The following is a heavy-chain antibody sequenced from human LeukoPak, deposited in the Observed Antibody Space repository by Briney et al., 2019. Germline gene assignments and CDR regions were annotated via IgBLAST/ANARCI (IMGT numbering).Heavy chain of an antibody. V-gene: IGHV1-2*06. CDR2: INPNSGGT. CDR1: GYTFTGYY. CDR3: ARGHNYGFEY. J-gene: IGHJ4*02. D-gene: IGHD5-18*01. Sequence: GASVKVSCKASGYTFTGYYMHWVRQAPGQGLEWMGRINPNSGGTNYAQKFQGGVTITRDTSINTVYMELSRLKSDDTAVYYCARGHNYGFEYWGQGTLVTVSS.